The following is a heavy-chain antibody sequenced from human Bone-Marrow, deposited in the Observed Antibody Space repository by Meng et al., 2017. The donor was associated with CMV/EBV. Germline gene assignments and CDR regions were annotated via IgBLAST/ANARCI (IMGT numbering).Heavy chain of an antibody. CDR2: TRNKANSYTT. Sequence: GFTFSDPYMDWVRQAPGKGLEWVGRTRNKANSYTTEYAASVKGRFTISRDDSKNSLYLQMNSLKTEDTAVYYCARAVLESGWRMIDYWGQGTLVTVSS. CDR3: ARAVLESGWRMIDY. D-gene: IGHD6-19*01. V-gene: IGHV3-72*01. CDR1: GFTFSDPY. J-gene: IGHJ4*02.